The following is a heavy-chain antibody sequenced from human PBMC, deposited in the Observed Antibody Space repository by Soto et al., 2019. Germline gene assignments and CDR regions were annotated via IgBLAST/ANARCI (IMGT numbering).Heavy chain of an antibody. CDR2: INYSGRT. CDR3: ARPGHLFDY. V-gene: IGHV4-34*01. Sequence: PSETLSLTCAVHGGSFSDYYWSWIRQPPGKGLEWIGEINYSGRTNYNPSLKSRVTISVDTSKNQFPLTLSSMTAADTAVYYCARPGHLFDYRGQGISVTVSS. J-gene: IGHJ4*02. CDR1: GGSFSDYY.